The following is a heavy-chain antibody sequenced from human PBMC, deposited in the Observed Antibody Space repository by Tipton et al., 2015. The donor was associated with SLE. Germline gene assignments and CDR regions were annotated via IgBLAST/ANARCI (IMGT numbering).Heavy chain of an antibody. CDR3: AKDSTYYYGSGSWADY. CDR1: GFTFSSYG. V-gene: IGHV3-30*18. J-gene: IGHJ4*02. D-gene: IGHD3-10*01. CDR2: ISYDGSNK. Sequence: SLRLSCAASGFTFSSYGMHWVRQAPGKGLEWVAVISYDGSNKYYADSVKGRFTISRDNSKNTLYLQMNSLRAEDTAVYYCAKDSTYYYGSGSWADYWGQGTLVTVSS.